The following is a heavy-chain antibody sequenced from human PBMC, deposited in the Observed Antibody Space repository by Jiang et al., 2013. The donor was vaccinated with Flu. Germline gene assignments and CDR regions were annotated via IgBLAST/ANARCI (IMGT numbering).Heavy chain of an antibody. D-gene: IGHD4-17*01. V-gene: IGHV1-2*02. CDR1: GYTFTGYY. J-gene: IGHJ5*02. CDR2: INPNSGST. CDR3: ARDHPPDYGDYIYGFDP. Sequence: KASGYTFTGYYMHWVRQAPGQGLEWMGWINPNSGSTNYAQKFQGRVTMTRDTSISTAYMELSRLRSDDTAVYYCARDHPPDYGDYIYGFDPWGQGTLVTVSS.